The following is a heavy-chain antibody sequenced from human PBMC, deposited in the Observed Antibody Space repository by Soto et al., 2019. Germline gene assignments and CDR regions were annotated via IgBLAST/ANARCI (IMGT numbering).Heavy chain of an antibody. V-gene: IGHV3-30-3*01. CDR2: ISYDGSNK. J-gene: IGHJ3*02. D-gene: IGHD6-19*01. CDR3: ARDIVKYSSGPRGAFDI. Sequence: LRLSCAASGFTFSSYAMHWVRQAPGKGLEWVAVISYDGSNKYYADSVKGRFTISRDNSKNTLYLQMNSLRAEDTAVYYCARDIVKYSSGPRGAFDIWGQGTMVT. CDR1: GFTFSSYA.